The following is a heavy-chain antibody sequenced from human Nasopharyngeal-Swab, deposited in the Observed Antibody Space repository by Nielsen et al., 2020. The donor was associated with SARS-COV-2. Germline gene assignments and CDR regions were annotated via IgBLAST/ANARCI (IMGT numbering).Heavy chain of an antibody. CDR2: IGTAGRTT. CDR3: ARPGVAVVPSDRWFGP. CDR1: GFTFSDYA. J-gene: IGHJ5*02. D-gene: IGHD6-19*01. V-gene: IGHV3-23*01. Sequence: GGSLRLSCAVSGFTFSDYAMSWVRQAPGKGLEWVSAIGTAGRTTFYADSVKGRFTVSRDTPRNMLYLQMNSLRAEDTAVYYCARPGVAVVPSDRWFGPWGQGTLVTVSS.